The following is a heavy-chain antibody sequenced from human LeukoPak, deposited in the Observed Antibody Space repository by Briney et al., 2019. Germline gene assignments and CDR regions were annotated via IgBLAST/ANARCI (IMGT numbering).Heavy chain of an antibody. CDR3: ARDQGSGVASMDV. CDR1: GFTFSSYS. CDR2: ISSSSSTI. J-gene: IGHJ6*03. V-gene: IGHV3-48*01. D-gene: IGHD3-3*01. Sequence: GGSLRLSCAASGFTFSSYSMNWVRQAPGKGLEWVSYISSSSSTIYYADSVKGRFTISRDNAKNSLYLQMNSLRAEDTAVYYCARDQGSGVASMDVWGKGTTVTVSS.